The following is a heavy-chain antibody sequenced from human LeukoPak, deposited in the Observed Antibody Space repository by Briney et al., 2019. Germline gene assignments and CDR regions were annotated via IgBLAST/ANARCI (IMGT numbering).Heavy chain of an antibody. Sequence: GGSLSLSCEASGFTFSSFAMHWVRKAPGKGLEWVAVISYDGSNKYYADSVKGRFTISRDNSKNTLYLQMNSLRAEDTAVYYCAKGYYEDSRDYWGQGTLVTVSS. V-gene: IGHV3-30*18. CDR3: AKGYYEDSRDY. J-gene: IGHJ4*02. CDR1: GFTFSSFA. CDR2: ISYDGSNK. D-gene: IGHD3-22*01.